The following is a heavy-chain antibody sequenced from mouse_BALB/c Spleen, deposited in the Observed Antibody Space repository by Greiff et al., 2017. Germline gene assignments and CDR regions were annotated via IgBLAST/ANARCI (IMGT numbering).Heavy chain of an antibody. D-gene: IGHD1-1*01. CDR2: ISSGSSTI. Sequence: EVQRVESGGGLVQPGGSRKLSCAASGFTFSSFGMHWVRQAPEKGLEWVAYISSGSSTIYYADTVKGRFTISRDNPKNTLFLQMTSLRSEDTAMYYCARTISYGNYAMDYWGQGTSVTVSS. V-gene: IGHV5-17*02. J-gene: IGHJ4*01. CDR3: ARTISYGNYAMDY. CDR1: GFTFSSFG.